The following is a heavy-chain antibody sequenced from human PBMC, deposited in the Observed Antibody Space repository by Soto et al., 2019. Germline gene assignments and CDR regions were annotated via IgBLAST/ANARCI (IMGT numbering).Heavy chain of an antibody. CDR3: VKGSRSSRPYYFDY. V-gene: IGHV3-23*01. J-gene: IGHJ4*02. CDR2: ISGGSDGS. D-gene: IGHD6-13*01. CDR1: GFTFKSYV. Sequence: VQLLESGGGLVQPGESLRVSCVASGFTFKSYVMSWVRQAPGKGLEWVSAISGGSDGSYHADSVKGRFTISRDNTKNTLYLQMDSLRAEDTAVYYCVKGSRSSRPYYFDYWGQGTPVTVSS.